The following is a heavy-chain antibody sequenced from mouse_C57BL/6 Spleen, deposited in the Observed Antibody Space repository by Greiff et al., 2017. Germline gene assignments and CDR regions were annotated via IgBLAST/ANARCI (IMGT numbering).Heavy chain of an antibody. D-gene: IGHD1-1*01. CDR1: GYTFTSYW. J-gene: IGHJ3*01. CDR3: ACWYYYGSTPWFSY. CDR2: IYPGSGST. V-gene: IGHV1-55*01. Sequence: QVQLQQPGAELVKPGASVKMSCKASGYTFTSYWITWVKQRPGQGLEWIGDIYPGSGSTNYNEKFKSKATLTVDTSASTAYMQLSSVTSEDSAVYYCACWYYYGSTPWFSYWGQGTLVTVSA.